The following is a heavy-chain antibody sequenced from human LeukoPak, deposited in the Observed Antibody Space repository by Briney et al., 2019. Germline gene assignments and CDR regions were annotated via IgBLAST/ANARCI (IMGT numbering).Heavy chain of an antibody. Sequence: GGSLRLSCAASGFTFSNYGMHWVRQAPGKELEWVALVSYAGSNKYYVDSVKGRFTISRDNSKNTLYLQMNSLRAEDTAVYYCAKDRATMTTRIFDFWGQGTLVTVSS. CDR2: VSYAGSNK. CDR1: GFTFSNYG. CDR3: AKDRATMTTRIFDF. J-gene: IGHJ4*02. V-gene: IGHV3-30*18. D-gene: IGHD4-17*01.